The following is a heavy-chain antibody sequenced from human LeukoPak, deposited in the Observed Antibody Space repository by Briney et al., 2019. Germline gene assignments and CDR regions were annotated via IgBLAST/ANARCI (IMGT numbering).Heavy chain of an antibody. Sequence: SETLSLTCIVSAGPMSSYYWSWIRQPPGGGLEWIGSIYSSGTTNYNPSLRSRVSMSLDPSNNQFSVKLSSVTAADTAVYYCARHPKNCAADTCYDDWGPGTLVTVSS. D-gene: IGHD2-21*01. CDR1: AGPMSSYY. J-gene: IGHJ4*01. V-gene: IGHV4-59*08. CDR3: ARHPKNCAADTCYDD. CDR2: IYSSGTT.